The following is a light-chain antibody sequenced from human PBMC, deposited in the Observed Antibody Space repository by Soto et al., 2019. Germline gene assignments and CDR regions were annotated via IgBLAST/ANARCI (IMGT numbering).Light chain of an antibody. CDR3: QQYHNLWT. Sequence: EIVIAQSPAPPSFSPGERGTLSFRASQSIYSNLAWYQQRPGQPPRLLIYRASTRATDIPARFSGSGSGTEFTLTISSLQSEDFAVYYCQQYHNLWTFGQGTKVDIK. V-gene: IGKV3-15*01. J-gene: IGKJ1*01. CDR2: RAS. CDR1: QSIYSN.